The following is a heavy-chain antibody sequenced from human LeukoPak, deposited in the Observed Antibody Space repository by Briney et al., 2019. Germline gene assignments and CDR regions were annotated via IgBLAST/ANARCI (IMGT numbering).Heavy chain of an antibody. Sequence: SVKVSCKASGGTFSSYAISWVRQAPGQGLEWMGGSIPIFGTANYAQKFQGRVTITADESTSTAYMELSSLRSEDTAVYYCARDRVSSGWYWFDPWGQGTLVTVSS. CDR3: ARDRVSSGWYWFDP. CDR2: SIPIFGTA. V-gene: IGHV1-69*01. J-gene: IGHJ5*02. CDR1: GGTFSSYA. D-gene: IGHD6-19*01.